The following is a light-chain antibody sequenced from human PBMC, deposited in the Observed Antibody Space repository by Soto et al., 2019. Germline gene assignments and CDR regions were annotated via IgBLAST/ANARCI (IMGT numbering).Light chain of an antibody. CDR2: AAS. CDR1: QSISSY. Sequence: DIHVTQSPSSLSASVGDRVTITCRASQSISSYLNWYQQKPGKAPKLLIYAASSLQSGVPSRFSGSGSGTDFTLTISSLQPEDFATYYCQQSYSTLGTFGQGTKVDIK. J-gene: IGKJ2*01. CDR3: QQSYSTLGT. V-gene: IGKV1-39*01.